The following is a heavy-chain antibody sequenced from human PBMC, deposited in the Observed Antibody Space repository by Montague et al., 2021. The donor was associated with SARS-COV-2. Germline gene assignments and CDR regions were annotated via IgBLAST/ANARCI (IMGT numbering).Heavy chain of an antibody. D-gene: IGHD2-2*01. CDR3: ARARQDVVVPVLVIGAYYNYYCMDV. V-gene: IGHV4-39*07. CDR1: GGSISSSSYY. Sequence: SETLSLTCTVSGGSISSSSYYWGWIRQPPGKGLEWIGSIYYSGSTYYNPPLKSRVTISVDTSKNQFSLKLSSVTAADTAVYYCARARQDVVVPVLVIGAYYNYYCMDVWGQGTTVTVSS. CDR2: IYYSGST. J-gene: IGHJ6*02.